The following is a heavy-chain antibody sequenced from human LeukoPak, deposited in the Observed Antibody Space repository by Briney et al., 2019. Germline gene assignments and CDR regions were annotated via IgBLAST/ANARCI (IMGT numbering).Heavy chain of an antibody. D-gene: IGHD3-22*01. CDR1: GFTFSSYG. V-gene: IGHV3-30*18. CDR2: ISYDGSNK. CDR3: AKGIPYYYDSSGYYGRFDNPQNFDY. J-gene: IGHJ4*02. Sequence: PGGSLRLSCAASGFTFSSYGMHWVRQAPGKGLEWVAVISYDGSNKYYADSVKGRFTISRDNSKNTLYLQMNSLRAEDKAVYYCAKGIPYYYDSSGYYGRFDNPQNFDYWGQGTLVTVSS.